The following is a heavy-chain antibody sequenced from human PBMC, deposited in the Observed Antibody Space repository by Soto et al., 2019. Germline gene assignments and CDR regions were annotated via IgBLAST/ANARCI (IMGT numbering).Heavy chain of an antibody. D-gene: IGHD6-19*01. CDR1: GASISSYF. Sequence: SETLSLTCTVSGASISSYFWTWIRQPAGKGLDWIGRISTSGTANYNPSLKSRVTMSVDTSKNHFSLNLSSVTAADTAVYYCAREAGPDRWFDPWGQGTLVTVSS. V-gene: IGHV4-4*07. CDR3: AREAGPDRWFDP. CDR2: ISTSGTA. J-gene: IGHJ5*02.